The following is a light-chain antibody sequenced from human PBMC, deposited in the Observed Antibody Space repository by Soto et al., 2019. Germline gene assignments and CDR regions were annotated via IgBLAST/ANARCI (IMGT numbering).Light chain of an antibody. Sequence: EIVLTQSPGTLSLSPGERATLSCRASQSVSSSYLAWYQQKPGQAPRLLIYGASSRATGIPDRFSGSGSGTDFTLTISRLEPEVFAVYYCQQYGRSPAFGKGTKLVIK. CDR1: QSVSSSY. CDR3: QQYGRSPA. J-gene: IGKJ2*01. CDR2: GAS. V-gene: IGKV3-20*01.